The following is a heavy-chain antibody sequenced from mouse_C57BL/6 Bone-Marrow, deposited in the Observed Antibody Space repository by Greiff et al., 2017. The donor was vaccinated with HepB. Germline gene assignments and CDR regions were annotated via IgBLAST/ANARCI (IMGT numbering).Heavy chain of an antibody. Sequence: QVQLQQPGAELVRPGSSVKLSCKASGYTFTSYWMHWVKQRPIQGLEWIGNIDPSDSETHYNQKFKDKATLTVDKSSSTAYMQLSSLTSEDSAVYDCARYYYGSSPWFAYWGQGTLVTVSA. CDR2: IDPSDSET. J-gene: IGHJ3*01. V-gene: IGHV1-52*01. CDR3: ARYYYGSSPWFAY. D-gene: IGHD1-1*01. CDR1: GYTFTSYW.